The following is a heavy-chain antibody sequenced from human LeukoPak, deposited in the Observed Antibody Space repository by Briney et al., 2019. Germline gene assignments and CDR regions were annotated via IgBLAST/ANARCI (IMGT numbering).Heavy chain of an antibody. V-gene: IGHV3-48*03. CDR1: GFIFSSYE. CDR2: VSTSGSTI. CDR3: AKDLVGYCSGGTCSSNWFDP. D-gene: IGHD2-15*01. J-gene: IGHJ5*02. Sequence: GGSLRLSCVASGFIFSSYEMIWVRQAPGEGLEWVSWVSTSGSTIHYADSAEGRFTISRDNSKNTLYLQMNSLRAEDTAVYYCAKDLVGYCSGGTCSSNWFDPWGQGTLVTVSS.